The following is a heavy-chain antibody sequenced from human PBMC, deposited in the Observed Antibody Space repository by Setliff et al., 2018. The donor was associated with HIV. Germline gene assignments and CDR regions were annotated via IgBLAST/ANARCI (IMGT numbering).Heavy chain of an antibody. V-gene: IGHV1-46*01. Sequence: GASVKVSCKASGYTFTSYYIHWVRQAPGQGLEWMGIINPSVGNTDYAQKFQTRVTMTRDTSTGTVYMELSSLRSNDTAIYYCVRVAMIRGTIVGAFDLWGQGSMVTVS. D-gene: IGHD3-10*01. CDR3: VRVAMIRGTIVGAFDL. CDR2: INPSVGNT. J-gene: IGHJ3*01. CDR1: GYTFTSYY.